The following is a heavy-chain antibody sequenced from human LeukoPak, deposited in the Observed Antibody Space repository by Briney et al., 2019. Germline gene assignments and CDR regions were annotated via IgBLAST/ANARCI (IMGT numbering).Heavy chain of an antibody. CDR1: GGSFSGYY. J-gene: IGHJ6*03. V-gene: IGHV4-4*08. Sequence: SETLSLTCAVYGGSFSGYYWSWIRQPPGKGLEWIGRIYTSGSTNYNPSLKSRVTISVDTSKNQFSLKLSSVTAADTAVYYCARDLRGYSGYDYPPYYYYYMDVWGKGTTVTVSS. CDR3: ARDLRGYSGYDYPPYYYYYMDV. CDR2: IYTSGST. D-gene: IGHD5-12*01.